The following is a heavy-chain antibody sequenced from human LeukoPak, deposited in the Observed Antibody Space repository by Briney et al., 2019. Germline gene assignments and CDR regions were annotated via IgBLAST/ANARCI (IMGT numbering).Heavy chain of an antibody. CDR1: GFTFSSYS. V-gene: IGHV3-21*01. CDR2: ISSSSSYI. CDR3: ARYSGSYYEVGPDDAFDI. J-gene: IGHJ3*02. Sequence: PGGSLRLSCAASGFTFSSYSMNWVRQAPGKGLEWVSSISSSSSYIYYADSVKGRFTISRDNAKNSLYLQMNSLRAEDTAVYYCARYSGSYYEVGPDDAFDIWGQGTMVTVSS. D-gene: IGHD1-26*01.